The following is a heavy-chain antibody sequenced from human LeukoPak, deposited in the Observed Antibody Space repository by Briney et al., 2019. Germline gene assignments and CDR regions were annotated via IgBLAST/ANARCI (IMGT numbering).Heavy chain of an antibody. D-gene: IGHD6-6*01. CDR3: AREGQLVLEGLDY. CDR1: GGTFSSYA. V-gene: IGHV1-69*05. J-gene: IGHJ4*02. Sequence: ASVKVSCKASGGTFSSYAISWVRQAPGQGLEWMGGIIPIFGTANYAQKFQGRVTITTDESTSTAYMELNSLRSEDTAVYYCAREGQLVLEGLDYWGQGTLATVSS. CDR2: IIPIFGTA.